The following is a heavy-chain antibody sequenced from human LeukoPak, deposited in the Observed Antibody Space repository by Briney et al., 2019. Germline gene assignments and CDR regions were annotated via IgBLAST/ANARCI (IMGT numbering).Heavy chain of an antibody. D-gene: IGHD1-14*01. Sequence: GGSLRLSCAASGFTFSSYSMNWVRQAPGKGLEWVSSISSSSSYIYYADSEKGRFTISRDNAKNSLYLQMNSLRAEDTAVYYCARITPSAIGYWGQGTLVTVSS. CDR3: ARITPSAIGY. V-gene: IGHV3-21*01. J-gene: IGHJ4*02. CDR2: ISSSSSYI. CDR1: GFTFSSYS.